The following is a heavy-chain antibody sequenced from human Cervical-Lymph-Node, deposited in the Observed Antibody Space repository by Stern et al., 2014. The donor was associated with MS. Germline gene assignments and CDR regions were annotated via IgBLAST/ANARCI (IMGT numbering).Heavy chain of an antibody. CDR1: GGTFSSYA. D-gene: IGHD3-10*01. J-gene: IGHJ6*02. V-gene: IGHV1-69*01. CDR2: IIPIFGTA. Sequence: QVQLVQSGAEVKKPGSSVKVSCKASGGTFSSYAISWVRQAPGQGLEWMGGIIPIFGTANYAQKFQGRVTITADESTSTAYMELSSLRSEDTAVYYCARKDGSGLGTYYYYGMDVWGQGTTVTVSS. CDR3: ARKDGSGLGTYYYYGMDV.